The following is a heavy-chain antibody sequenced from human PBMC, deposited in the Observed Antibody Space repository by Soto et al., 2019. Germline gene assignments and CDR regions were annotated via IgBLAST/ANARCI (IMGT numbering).Heavy chain of an antibody. V-gene: IGHV4-59*01. D-gene: IGHD3-10*01. CDR2: IYYSGST. CDR1: GGSISSYY. Sequence: SETLSLTCTVSGGSISSYYWSLIRQPPGKGLEWIGYIYYSGSTNYNPSLKSRVTISVDTSKNQFSLKLSSVTAADTAVYYCARVGWGSYYNGFDYWGQGTLVTVSS. J-gene: IGHJ4*02. CDR3: ARVGWGSYYNGFDY.